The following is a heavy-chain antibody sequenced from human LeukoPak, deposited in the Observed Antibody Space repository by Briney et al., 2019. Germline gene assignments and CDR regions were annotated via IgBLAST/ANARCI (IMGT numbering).Heavy chain of an antibody. J-gene: IGHJ6*02. D-gene: IGHD3-22*01. CDR1: GYTFTGYY. V-gene: IGHV1-69*13. CDR3: ARENYYDSSGPRLGDYYGMDV. CDR2: IIPIFGTA. Sequence: SVTVSCTASGYTFTGYYIHWVRQAPGQGLEWMGGIIPIFGTANYAQKFQGRVTITADESTSTAYMELSSLRSEDTAVYYCARENYYDSSGPRLGDYYGMDVWGQGTTVTVSS.